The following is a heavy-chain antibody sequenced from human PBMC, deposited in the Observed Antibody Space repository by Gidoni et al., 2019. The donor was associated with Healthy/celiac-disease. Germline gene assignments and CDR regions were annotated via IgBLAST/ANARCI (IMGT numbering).Heavy chain of an antibody. V-gene: IGHV1-46*01. D-gene: IGHD6-13*01. CDR2: INPSGGST. CDR3: ARDQVYSSSLDYYYYGMDV. CDR1: GYTFTSYY. Sequence: QVQLVQSGAEVRKTGASVRVSCKAYGYTFTSYYMHWVRQAPGQGLEWMGIINPSGGSTSYAQKFQGRVTMTRDTSTSTVYMELSSLRSEDTAVYYCARDQVYSSSLDYYYYGMDVWGQGTTVTVSS. J-gene: IGHJ6*02.